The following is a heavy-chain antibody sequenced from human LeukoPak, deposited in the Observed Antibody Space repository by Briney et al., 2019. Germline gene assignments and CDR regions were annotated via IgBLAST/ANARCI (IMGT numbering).Heavy chain of an antibody. Sequence: PGGSLRLSRAASGFTFSNYAMSWVRQAPGKGLEWVPSLSDNGGSPYYADSVKGRFTISRDNSKNTLYLHMNSLRVEDTAVYYCAKDPETYSSRWFDSWGQGTLVTVSS. CDR1: GFTFSNYA. CDR2: LSDNGGSP. D-gene: IGHD2-21*01. CDR3: AKDPETYSSRWFDS. V-gene: IGHV3-23*01. J-gene: IGHJ5*01.